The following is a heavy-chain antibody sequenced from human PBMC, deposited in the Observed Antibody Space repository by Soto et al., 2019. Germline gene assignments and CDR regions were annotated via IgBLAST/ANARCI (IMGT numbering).Heavy chain of an antibody. Sequence: EVQLLESGGGLVQPGGSLRLSCAASGFTFSSYGMSWVRQAPGKGLEWVSGISGSGSSADYADSVKGRFTISRDNSKNTLYLQMNSLRAEDTAVYYCANVYYDIPRVDYWGQGTLVTVSS. D-gene: IGHD3-9*01. V-gene: IGHV3-23*01. CDR1: GFTFSSYG. CDR2: ISGSGSSA. J-gene: IGHJ4*02. CDR3: ANVYYDIPRVDY.